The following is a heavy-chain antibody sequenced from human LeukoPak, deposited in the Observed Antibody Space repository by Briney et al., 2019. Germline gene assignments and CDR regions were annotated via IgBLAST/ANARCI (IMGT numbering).Heavy chain of an antibody. V-gene: IGHV3-21*05. D-gene: IGHD3-16*01. CDR2: ISSSSAYI. CDR3: ARDGLWGSSEY. J-gene: IGHJ4*02. CDR1: GFTFNGYS. Sequence: PGGSRRLSCAASGFTFNGYSFNWVRQAPGKGLEWVAHISSSSAYIYYADSAKGRFTISRDNAKNSLYLQMNSLRAEDTAVYYCARDGLWGSSEYWGQGTLLSVSS.